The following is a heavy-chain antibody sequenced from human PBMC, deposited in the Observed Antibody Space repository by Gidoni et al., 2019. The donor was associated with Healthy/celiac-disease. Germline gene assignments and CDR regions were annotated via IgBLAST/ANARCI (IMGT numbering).Heavy chain of an antibody. CDR3: ANSYCSSTSCYGIFDY. CDR1: GYTFTGYY. V-gene: IGHV1-2*02. J-gene: IGHJ4*02. CDR2: INPNSGGT. Sequence: QVQLVQSGAEVTKPGASVTVSCKASGYTFTGYYMHWVRQDPGQGLEWMGVINPNSGGTNYAQKFQGRVTMTRDTSISTAYMELSRLRSDDTAVYYCANSYCSSTSCYGIFDYWGQGTLVTVSS. D-gene: IGHD2-2*01.